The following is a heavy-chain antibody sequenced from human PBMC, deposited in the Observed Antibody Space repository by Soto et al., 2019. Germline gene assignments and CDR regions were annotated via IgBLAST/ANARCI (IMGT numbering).Heavy chain of an antibody. Sequence: SETLSLTCTVSGGSISSSSYYWGWIRQPPGKGLEWIGSIYYSGSTYYNPSLKSRVTISVDTSKNQFSLKLSSVTAADTAMYYCARQGIAVARWFDPWGQGTLVTVSS. CDR2: IYYSGST. J-gene: IGHJ5*02. D-gene: IGHD6-19*01. V-gene: IGHV4-39*01. CDR3: ARQGIAVARWFDP. CDR1: GGSISSSSYY.